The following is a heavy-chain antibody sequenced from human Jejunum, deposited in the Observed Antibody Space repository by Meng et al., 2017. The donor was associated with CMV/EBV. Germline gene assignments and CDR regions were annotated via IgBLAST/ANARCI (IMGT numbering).Heavy chain of an antibody. Sequence: SGFSFNQFAMNWVRQAPGKGLEWVSVISGSSDSAHYADSVNGRLTISRDNSKNTLYLQMNSLRAEDTAIYYCAKDGYSYGYYVDSWGPGTLVTVSS. CDR2: ISGSSDSA. D-gene: IGHD5-18*01. J-gene: IGHJ4*02. CDR1: GFSFNQFA. CDR3: AKDGYSYGYYVDS. V-gene: IGHV3-23*01.